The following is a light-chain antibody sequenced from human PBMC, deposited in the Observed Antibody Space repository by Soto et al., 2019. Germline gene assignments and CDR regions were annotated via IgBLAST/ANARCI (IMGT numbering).Light chain of an antibody. J-gene: IGKJ1*01. CDR2: GAS. CDR1: ESVSSN. CDR3: QQYNNWPTWT. V-gene: IGKV3-15*01. Sequence: EIVMTQSPATLSVSPGEGATLSCRASESVSSNLAWYQQKPGQAPRLLIYGASTRATGIPARFSGSGSGTEFNHTISSLQSEDFAVYYCQQYNNWPTWTCGQGTKVEIK.